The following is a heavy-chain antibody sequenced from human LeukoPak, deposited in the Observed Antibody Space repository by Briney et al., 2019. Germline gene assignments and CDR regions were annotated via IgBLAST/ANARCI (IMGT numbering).Heavy chain of an antibody. CDR1: GFTFSSYS. V-gene: IGHV3-21*01. Sequence: GGSLRLSCAASGFTFSSYSMNWVRQAPGKGLEWVSSISSSSSYIYYADSVKGRFTISRDNAKNSLYLQMNSLRAEDTAVYYCARQYYDILTGYYKPGDYFDYWGPGTLVTVSS. J-gene: IGHJ4*02. D-gene: IGHD3-9*01. CDR3: ARQYYDILTGYYKPGDYFDY. CDR2: ISSSSSYI.